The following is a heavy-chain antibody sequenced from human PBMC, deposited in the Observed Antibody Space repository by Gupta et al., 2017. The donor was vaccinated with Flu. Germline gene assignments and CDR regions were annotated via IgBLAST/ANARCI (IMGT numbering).Heavy chain of an antibody. D-gene: IGHD1-7*01. V-gene: IGHV3-7*01. J-gene: IGHJ3*02. CDR2: INPDGSTT. CDR3: VRDPESSAFVI. CDR1: GFTFRNSW. Sequence: LSCVASGFTFRNSWMTWVHQAPRTGLELVANINPDGSTTNYVDSVKGRFTISRDNVKNSVYLQMNSLRVDDTATYYCVRDPESSAFVIWG.